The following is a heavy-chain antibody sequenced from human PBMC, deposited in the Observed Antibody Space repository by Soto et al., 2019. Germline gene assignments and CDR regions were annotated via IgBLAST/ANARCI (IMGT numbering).Heavy chain of an antibody. D-gene: IGHD5-18*01. Sequence: GASVKVSCKASGGTFSSYAISWVRQAPGQGLEWMGGIIPIFGTANYAQRFQGRVTITADKSTSTAYMELSSLRSEDTAVYYCARDGRRIQLWLSRYYYYGMDVWGQGTTVTVSS. CDR3: ARDGRRIQLWLSRYYYYGMDV. J-gene: IGHJ6*02. V-gene: IGHV1-69*06. CDR1: GGTFSSYA. CDR2: IIPIFGTA.